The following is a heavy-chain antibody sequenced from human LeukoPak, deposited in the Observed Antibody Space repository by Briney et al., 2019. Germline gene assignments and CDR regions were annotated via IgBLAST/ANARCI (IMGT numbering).Heavy chain of an antibody. J-gene: IGHJ3*02. CDR3: AKDSVVVIAKGDAFDI. CDR2: ISGSGGST. Sequence: PGGSLRLSCAASGFTFSDYYMSWVRQAPGKGLEWVSTISGSGGSTHYADSVKGRFTISRDNSKNMLYLQMNSLRAEDTAVYYCAKDSVVVIAKGDAFDIWGQGTMVTVSS. D-gene: IGHD2-21*01. CDR1: GFTFSDYY. V-gene: IGHV3-23*01.